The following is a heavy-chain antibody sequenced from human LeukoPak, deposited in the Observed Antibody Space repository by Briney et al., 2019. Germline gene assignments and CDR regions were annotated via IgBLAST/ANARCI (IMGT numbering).Heavy chain of an antibody. Sequence: GRSLRLSCAASGFTFTNNAMHWVRHVPGKGLEWVAVISYDGNKKFYTHSVKGRFTISRDSPKNTLYLQMNRLRPEDTAVYSCVGDRRGVLGGTADGFDCWGQGSQVSVS. CDR3: VGDRRGVLGGTADGFDC. CDR2: ISYDGNKK. CDR1: GFTFTNNA. D-gene: IGHD1/OR15-1a*01. J-gene: IGHJ4*02. V-gene: IGHV3-30*04.